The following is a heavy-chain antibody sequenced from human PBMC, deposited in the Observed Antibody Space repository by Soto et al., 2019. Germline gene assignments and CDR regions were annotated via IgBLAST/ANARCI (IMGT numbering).Heavy chain of an antibody. CDR1: GGTFSSYA. J-gene: IGHJ4*02. D-gene: IGHD3-22*01. Sequence: QVQLVQSGDEVKKPGSSVKVSCKASGGTFSSYAISWVRQAPGQGLEWMGGIIPIFGTANYAQKFQGRVTITADESTSTADMELSSLISEDTAVYYYARYGAYYYDSSGYDSVFDYWGQGTLVTVSS. CDR2: IIPIFGTA. CDR3: ARYGAYYYDSSGYDSVFDY. V-gene: IGHV1-69*01.